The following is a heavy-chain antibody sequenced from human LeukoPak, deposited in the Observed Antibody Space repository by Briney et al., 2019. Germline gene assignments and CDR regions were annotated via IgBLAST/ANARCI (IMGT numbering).Heavy chain of an antibody. Sequence: GGSLRLSCAASGFTFSSNGMHWVRQAPGKGLEWVAMIWYDGSNEYYADSVKGRFTISRDNSRNTLYLQMNSLGADDTAVYYCARGTAMAYHFDYWGQGTLVTVSS. CDR3: ARGTAMAYHFDY. D-gene: IGHD5-18*01. CDR2: IWYDGSNE. J-gene: IGHJ4*02. V-gene: IGHV3-33*01. CDR1: GFTFSSNG.